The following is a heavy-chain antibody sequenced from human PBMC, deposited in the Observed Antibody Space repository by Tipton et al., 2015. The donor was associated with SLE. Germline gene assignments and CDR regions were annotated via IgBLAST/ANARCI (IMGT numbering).Heavy chain of an antibody. J-gene: IGHJ4*02. CDR1: GGSISSSNW. CDR3: ARGWRQLANHFDH. CDR2: IYHSGST. V-gene: IGHV4-4*02. Sequence: TLSLTCAVSGGSISSSNWWSWVRQPPGKGLEWIGEIYHSGSTNYNPSLKSRVTISVDKSKNQFSLKLSSVTAADTAAYYCARGWRQLANHFDHWGQGTLVTVSS. D-gene: IGHD6-6*01.